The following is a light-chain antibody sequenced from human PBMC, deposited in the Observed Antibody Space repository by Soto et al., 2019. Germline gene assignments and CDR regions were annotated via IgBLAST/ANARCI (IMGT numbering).Light chain of an antibody. V-gene: IGLV2-14*03. CDR1: SSNVGAFNY. CDR2: DVN. CDR3: ASYTISSTVI. J-gene: IGLJ2*01. Sequence: QSVLTQPASVSGSPGQSITISCTGTSSNVGAFNYVSWYQHLPGKAPNLIIFDVNNRPSAISSRFSGSKSANTASLTISGLRAEDEADYYCASYTISSTVIFGGGTKLTVL.